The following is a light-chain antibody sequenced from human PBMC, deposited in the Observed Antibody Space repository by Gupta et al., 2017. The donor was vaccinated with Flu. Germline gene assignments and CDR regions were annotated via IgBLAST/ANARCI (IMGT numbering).Light chain of an antibody. CDR1: SSDVGGYNY. CDR2: EVS. J-gene: IGLJ3*02. Sequence: QSALTQPASVSGSPGQSITISCTGTSSDVGGYNYVPWYQQHPGKAPKLMIYEVSNRPSGVSNRFSGSKSGNTASLTTSGLQAEDEADYYCSSYTSSSTLQFGGGTKLTVL. CDR3: SSYTSSSTLQ. V-gene: IGLV2-14*01.